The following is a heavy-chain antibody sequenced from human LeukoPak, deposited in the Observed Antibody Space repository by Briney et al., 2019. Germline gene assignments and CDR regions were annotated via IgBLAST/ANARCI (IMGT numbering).Heavy chain of an antibody. D-gene: IGHD1-26*01. CDR2: ITSTGSYT. CDR3: ARDPYSGSYGDSYYYYMDV. CDR1: GFTFSSYN. V-gene: IGHV3-21*01. J-gene: IGHJ6*03. Sequence: AGGSLRLSCAASGFTFSSYNMNWVRQAPGKGLEWVSSITSTGSYTFYADSVKGRFTISRDNAKNSLYPQMNSLRAEDTAIYYCARDPYSGSYGDSYYYYMDVWGKGTTVTISS.